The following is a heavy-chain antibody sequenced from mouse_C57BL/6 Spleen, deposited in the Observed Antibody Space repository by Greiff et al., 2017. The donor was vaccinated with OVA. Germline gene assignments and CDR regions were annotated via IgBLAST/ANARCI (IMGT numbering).Heavy chain of an antibody. CDR2: ISRGSSTI. Sequence: EVQGVESGGGLVKPGGSLKLSCAASGFTFSDYGMHWVRQAPEKGLEWVAYISRGSSTIYYADTVKGRFTISRDNATNTLFLQMASLRSEDTAMYDCASPYYYGSCPARGYWGQGTSVTVSS. V-gene: IGHV5-17*01. D-gene: IGHD1-1*01. CDR1: GFTFSDYG. J-gene: IGHJ4*01. CDR3: ASPYYYGSCPARGY.